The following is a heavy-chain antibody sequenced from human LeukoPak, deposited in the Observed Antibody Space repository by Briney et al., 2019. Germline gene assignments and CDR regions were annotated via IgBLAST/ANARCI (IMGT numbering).Heavy chain of an antibody. V-gene: IGHV3-20*04. CDR1: GFTFDDYG. J-gene: IGHJ4*01. CDR2: IKWDGGST. D-gene: IGHD2-21*02. Sequence: GGSLRLSCAASGFTFDDYGMSWVRQAPGKGLEWVSGIKWDGGSTGYTDSVKGRFTISRDNAKKSLYLQMTSLTAEDTAVYYCARDRGAYCGGDCYLGFDYWGRGALVTVSS. CDR3: ARDRGAYCGGDCYLGFDY.